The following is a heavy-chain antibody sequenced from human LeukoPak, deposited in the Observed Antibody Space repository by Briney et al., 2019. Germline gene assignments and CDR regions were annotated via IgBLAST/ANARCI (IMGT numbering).Heavy chain of an antibody. V-gene: IGHV4-31*03. J-gene: IGHJ4*02. CDR1: GGSISSGGYY. Sequence: SQTLSLTCTVSGGSISSGGYYWSWIRQHPGTGLEWIGYIYYSGSTYYNPSLKSRVTISVDTSKNQFSLKLSSVTAADTAVYYCARGYYDFWSGYYLWGQGTLVTVSS. CDR3: ARGYYDFWSGYYL. CDR2: IYYSGST. D-gene: IGHD3-3*01.